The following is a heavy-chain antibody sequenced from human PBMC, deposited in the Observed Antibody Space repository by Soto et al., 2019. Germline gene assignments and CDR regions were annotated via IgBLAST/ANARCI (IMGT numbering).Heavy chain of an antibody. CDR2: IYSGGST. CDR3: ARDPYRWDVVVVPAAILYYYYGMDV. CDR1: GFTVSSNY. V-gene: IGHV3-53*01. D-gene: IGHD2-2*01. Sequence: PGGSLRLSCAASGFTVSSNYMSWVRQAPGKGLEWVSVIYSGGSTYYADSVKGRFTISGDNSKNTLYLQMNSLRAEDTAVYYCARDPYRWDVVVVPAAILYYYYGMDVWGQGTTVTVSS. J-gene: IGHJ6*02.